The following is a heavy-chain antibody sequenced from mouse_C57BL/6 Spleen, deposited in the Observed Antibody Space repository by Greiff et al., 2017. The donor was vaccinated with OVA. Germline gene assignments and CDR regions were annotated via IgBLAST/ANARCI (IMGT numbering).Heavy chain of an antibody. CDR3: ALDSSGYVPSDY. D-gene: IGHD3-2*02. CDR2: IYPGDGDT. V-gene: IGHV1-82*01. Sequence: VQLQESGPELVKPGASVKISCKASGYAFSSSWMNWVKQRPGKGLEWIGRIYPGDGDTNYNGKFKGKATLTADKSSSTAYMQLSSLTSEDSAVYFCALDSSGYVPSDYWGQGTTLTVSS. J-gene: IGHJ2*01. CDR1: GYAFSSSW.